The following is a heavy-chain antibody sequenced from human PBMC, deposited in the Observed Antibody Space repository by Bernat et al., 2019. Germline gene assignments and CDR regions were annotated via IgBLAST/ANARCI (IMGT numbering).Heavy chain of an antibody. CDR2: INPNSGGT. V-gene: IGHV1-2*04. CDR3: ARGYILRVWEGFPDHNWFDP. D-gene: IGHD3-3*01. CDR1: GYTFTGYY. Sequence: QVQLVQSGAEVKKPGASVKVSCKASGYTFTGYYMHWVRQAPGQGLEWMGWINPNSGGTNYAQKFQGWVTMTRDTSISTAYMEMSRLRSDDTAVDYCARGYILRVWEGFPDHNWFDPWGQGTLVTVSS. J-gene: IGHJ5*02.